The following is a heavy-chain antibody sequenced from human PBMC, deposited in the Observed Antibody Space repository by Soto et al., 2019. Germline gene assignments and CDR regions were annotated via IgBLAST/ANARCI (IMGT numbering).Heavy chain of an antibody. V-gene: IGHV3-21*01. D-gene: IGHD1-26*01. CDR2: ISSSSSYI. CDR1: GFTFSSYS. CDR3: ARGFVGATRYEDHY. J-gene: IGHJ4*02. Sequence: EVQLVESGGGLVKPGGSLRLSCAASGFTFSSYSMNWVRQAPGKGLEWVSSISSSSSYIYYADSVKGRFTISRDNAKNSLYLQMNSLRAEDTAVYYCARGFVGATRYEDHYWGQGTLVPVSS.